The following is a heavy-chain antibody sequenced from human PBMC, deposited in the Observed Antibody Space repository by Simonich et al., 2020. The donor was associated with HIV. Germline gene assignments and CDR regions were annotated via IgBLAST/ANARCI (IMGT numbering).Heavy chain of an antibody. CDR3: ARRGHYYDSFDL. CDR2: RDHTGVT. J-gene: IGHJ2*01. Sequence: QVQLQQWGAGLLKPSETLSLTCAVYGGSLSGHYWSWIRQTPGKGLEWIGERDHTGVTSYNPALKCRVTRSGDTAKNQFSRKLSSVTAADTAVYYGARRGHYYDSFDLWGRGTLVTVSS. CDR1: GGSLSGHY. V-gene: IGHV4-34*01. D-gene: IGHD3-22*01.